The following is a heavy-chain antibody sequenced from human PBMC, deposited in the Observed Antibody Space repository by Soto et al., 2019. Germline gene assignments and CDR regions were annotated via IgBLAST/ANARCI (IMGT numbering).Heavy chain of an antibody. CDR2: MNPNSGKT. CDR1: GYTFTSYD. V-gene: IGHV1-8*01. Sequence: QVQLVQSGAEVKKPGASVKVSCKASGYTFTSYDISWVRQATGQGLEWMGWMNPNSGKTGFAQKFQGRVTMTRNTSISTAYMELSTLRSEDTAVYYCARERAHYGMDVWGQGTTVTVSS. CDR3: ARERAHYGMDV. J-gene: IGHJ6*02. D-gene: IGHD6-25*01.